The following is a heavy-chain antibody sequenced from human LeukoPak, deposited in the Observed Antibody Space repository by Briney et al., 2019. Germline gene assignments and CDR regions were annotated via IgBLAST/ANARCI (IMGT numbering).Heavy chain of an antibody. D-gene: IGHD1-26*01. J-gene: IGHJ4*02. CDR3: ARDQECGELPALDY. CDR2: ISSSSNTI. CDR1: GFTLSSYS. V-gene: IGHV3-48*02. Sequence: TGGSLRLSCAASGFTLSSYSMNWVRQAPGKGLEWVSYISSSSNTIYFADPVKGRFNISRDNAKNSLYLQMNSLRDEDTAVYYCARDQECGELPALDYWGQGTLVTVSS.